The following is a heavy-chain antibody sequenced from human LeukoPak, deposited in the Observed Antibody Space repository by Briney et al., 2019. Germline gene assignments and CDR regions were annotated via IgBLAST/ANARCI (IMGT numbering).Heavy chain of an antibody. Sequence: AGGSLRLSCAASGFTFSSYGMHWVRQAPGKGPEWVAVIWYDGSNKYYADSVKGRFTISRDNSKNTLYRQMNSLRAEDTAVYYGARGLAALGAGVEYYFDYWGQGTLVTVSS. CDR3: ARGLAALGAGVEYYFDY. J-gene: IGHJ4*02. V-gene: IGHV3-33*01. CDR2: IWYDGSNK. CDR1: GFTFSSYG. D-gene: IGHD2-15*01.